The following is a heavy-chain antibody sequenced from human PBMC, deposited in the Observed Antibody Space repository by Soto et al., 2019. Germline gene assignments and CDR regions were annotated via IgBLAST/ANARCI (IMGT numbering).Heavy chain of an antibody. Sequence: KTSETLSLTCAVYGGSFSGYYWSWIRQPPGKGLEWIGEINHSGSTNYNPSLKSRVTISVDTSKNQFSLKLSSVTAADTAVYYCASMDTAMASFDYWGQGTLVTVSS. V-gene: IGHV4-34*01. CDR1: GGSFSGYY. D-gene: IGHD5-18*01. CDR3: ASMDTAMASFDY. CDR2: INHSGST. J-gene: IGHJ4*02.